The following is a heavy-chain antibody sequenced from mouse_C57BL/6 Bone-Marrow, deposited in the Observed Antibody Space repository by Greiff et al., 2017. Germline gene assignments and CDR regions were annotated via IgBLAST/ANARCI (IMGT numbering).Heavy chain of an antibody. V-gene: IGHV1-54*01. CDR1: GYAFTNYL. CDR3: ANLAWFAY. CDR2: INPGSGGT. J-gene: IGHJ3*01. Sequence: VKLQESGAELVRPGTSVKVSCKASGYAFTNYLIEWVKQRPGQGLEWIGVINPGSGGTNYNEKFKGKATLTADKSSSTAYMQLSSLTSEDSAVYFCANLAWFAYWGQGTLVTVSA.